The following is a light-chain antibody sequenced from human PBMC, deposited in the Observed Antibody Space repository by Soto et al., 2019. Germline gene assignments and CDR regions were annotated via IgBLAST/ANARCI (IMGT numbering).Light chain of an antibody. V-gene: IGKV3-15*01. CDR2: GAS. CDR1: ESVSSS. J-gene: IGKJ4*01. CDR3: QQYGSSPPYT. Sequence: EVVMTQSPATLSVSTGDTATLCCRASESVSSSLAWYQQKPGQPPRLLLYGASTRATGVPARFSGSGSGTEFTLTISRLEPEDFAVYYCQQYGSSPPYTFGGGTKGDNK.